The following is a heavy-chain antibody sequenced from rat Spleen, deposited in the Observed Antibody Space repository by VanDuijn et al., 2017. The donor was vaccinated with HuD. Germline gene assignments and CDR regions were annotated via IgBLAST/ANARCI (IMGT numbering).Heavy chain of an antibody. D-gene: IGHD1-2*01. CDR3: ARDPYSSYIYGYFDY. V-gene: IGHV2-41*01. J-gene: IGHJ2*01. CDR2: IWNTGGT. CDR1: GFSLTNYN. Sequence: QVQLKESGPGLVQPSQTLSLTCTIAGFSLTNYNVHWVRQSPGKGLEWMGVIWNTGGTRFNSALKSRLSISKDTSKSQVFLKMNSLQTEDTATYYCARDPYSSYIYGYFDYWGQGVMVTVSS.